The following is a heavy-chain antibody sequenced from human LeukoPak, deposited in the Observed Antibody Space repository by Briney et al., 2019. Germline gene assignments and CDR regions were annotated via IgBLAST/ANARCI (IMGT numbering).Heavy chain of an antibody. CDR2: ISYDGKNM. J-gene: IGHJ4*02. V-gene: IGHV3-30*03. CDR1: GFTFSSYG. D-gene: IGHD3-9*01. CDR3: ASYDILTGYHPPFDY. Sequence: LPGRSLRLSCAASGFTFSSYGMHWVRQAPGKGLEWVAVISYDGKNMYYADSVKGRFTISRDNSQNTLYLQMNSLRVEDTGVYYCASYDILTGYHPPFDYWGQGSLVTVSS.